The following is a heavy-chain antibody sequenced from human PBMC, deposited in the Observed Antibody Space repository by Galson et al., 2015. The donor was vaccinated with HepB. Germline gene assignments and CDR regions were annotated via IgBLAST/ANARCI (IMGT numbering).Heavy chain of an antibody. V-gene: IGHV1-69*04. CDR1: GGTFSSYA. Sequence: SVKVSCKASGGTFSSYAISWVRQAPGQGLEWMGRIIPILGIANYAQKFQGRVTITADKSTSTAYMELSSLRSEDTAVYYCAREAGDKGSAADDYWGQGTLVTVSS. J-gene: IGHJ4*02. D-gene: IGHD6-13*01. CDR2: IIPILGIA. CDR3: AREAGDKGSAADDY.